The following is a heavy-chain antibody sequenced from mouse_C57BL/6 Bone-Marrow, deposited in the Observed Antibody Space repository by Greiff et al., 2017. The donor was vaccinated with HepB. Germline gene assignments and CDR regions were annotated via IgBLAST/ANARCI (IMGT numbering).Heavy chain of an antibody. Sequence: DVMLVESGGDLVKPGGSLKLSCAASGFTFSSYGMSWVRQTPDKRLEWVATISSGGSYTYYPDSVKGRFTISRDNAKNTLYLQMSSLKSEDTAMYYCARRDYGNYERYAMDYWGQGTSVTVSS. J-gene: IGHJ4*01. V-gene: IGHV5-6*02. D-gene: IGHD2-1*01. CDR2: ISSGGSYT. CDR3: ARRDYGNYERYAMDY. CDR1: GFTFSSYG.